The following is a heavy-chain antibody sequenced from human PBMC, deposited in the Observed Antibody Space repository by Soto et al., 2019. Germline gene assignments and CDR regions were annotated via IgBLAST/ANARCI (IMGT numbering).Heavy chain of an antibody. J-gene: IGHJ5*02. V-gene: IGHV1-3*01. Sequence: ASVKVSCKASGYTFTTYAMHWVRQAPGQRLEWMGWINAGNGNTKYSQKFQGRVTITRDTSASTAYMELSSLRSEDTAVYYCARSTVRGKRDTYNWFDPWGQGTLVTVSS. CDR3: ARSTVRGKRDTYNWFDP. D-gene: IGHD2-8*02. CDR2: INAGNGNT. CDR1: GYTFTTYA.